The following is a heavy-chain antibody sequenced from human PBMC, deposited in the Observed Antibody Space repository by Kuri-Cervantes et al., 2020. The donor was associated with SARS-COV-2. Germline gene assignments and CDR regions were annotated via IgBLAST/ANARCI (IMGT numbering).Heavy chain of an antibody. V-gene: IGHV1-69*06. D-gene: IGHD1-26*01. Sequence: SVKVSCKASGGTFSTHAINWVRQAPGQGLEWTGTVIPMFGTTHHAQRFQGRLTMTADTSTSIAYMTLSSLRSDDTAVYYCARDRGVEARWEGDYYHVMDVWGPGTTVTVSS. CDR1: GGTFSTHA. CDR3: ARDRGVEARWEGDYYHVMDV. CDR2: VIPMFGTT. J-gene: IGHJ6*02.